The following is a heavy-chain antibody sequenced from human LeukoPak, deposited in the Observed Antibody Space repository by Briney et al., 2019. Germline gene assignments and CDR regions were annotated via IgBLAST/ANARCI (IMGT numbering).Heavy chain of an antibody. CDR3: ARNLIPEQLVVNF. V-gene: IGHV4-59*01. Sequence: PSETLSLTSTVSGGSISSYYWSWIRQPPGKGLEWIGYIYYSGSTNYNPSLKSRVTMSVDTSKNQFSLNLQSVTPEDTAVYYCARNLIPEQLVVNFWGQGTLVTVSS. D-gene: IGHD6-13*01. J-gene: IGHJ4*02. CDR2: IYYSGST. CDR1: GGSISSYY.